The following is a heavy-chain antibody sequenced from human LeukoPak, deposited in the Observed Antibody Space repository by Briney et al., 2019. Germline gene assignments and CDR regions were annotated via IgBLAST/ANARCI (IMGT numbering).Heavy chain of an antibody. D-gene: IGHD5-18*01. Sequence: GGSLRLSCAASGFTFRNYVIHWVRQAPGKGLEWVAVIWYDGSNKYYADSVKGRFTISRDNSKNTLYLQMNSLRAEDTAVYYCAREDTAMVLDYWGQGTLVTVSS. CDR1: GFTFRNYV. CDR3: AREDTAMVLDY. J-gene: IGHJ4*02. CDR2: IWYDGSNK. V-gene: IGHV3-33*08.